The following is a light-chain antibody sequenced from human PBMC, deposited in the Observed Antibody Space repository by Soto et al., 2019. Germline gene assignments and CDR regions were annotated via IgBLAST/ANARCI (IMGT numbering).Light chain of an antibody. J-gene: IGKJ5*01. CDR1: QTISSW. CDR2: KAS. V-gene: IGKV1-5*03. CDR3: QHYNSYST. Sequence: DIQMTQSPSTLSGFVGDRVTITCRASQTISSWLAWYQQKPGKAPKLLIYKASTLKSGVPSRFSGSGSGTEFTLTISSLQPDDFATYYCQHYNSYSTFGQGTRLEIK.